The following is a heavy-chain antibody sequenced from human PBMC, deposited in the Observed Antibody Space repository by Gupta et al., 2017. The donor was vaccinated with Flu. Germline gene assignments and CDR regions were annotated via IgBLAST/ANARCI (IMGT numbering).Heavy chain of an antibody. CDR3: ARSRSLILPFDP. J-gene: IGHJ5*02. CDR2: IYYTGRT. V-gene: IGHV4-31*02. D-gene: IGHD2-21*01. CDR1: GVAINSGGYY. Sequence: VSGVAINSGGYYWSWIRQHPEKGLEWIGYIYYTGRTYYNPSLKSRVNISLDTSENQFSLELTSVTVADTAVYYCARSRSLILPFDPWGQGTLVTVSS.